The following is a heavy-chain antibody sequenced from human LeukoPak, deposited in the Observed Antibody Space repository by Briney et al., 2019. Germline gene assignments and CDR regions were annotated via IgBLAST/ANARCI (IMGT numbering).Heavy chain of an antibody. CDR1: GFTFSSYG. Sequence: GGSLRLSCAASGFTFSSYGMHWVRQAPGKGLEWVAVISYDGSNKYYADSVKGRFTISRDNAKNTLYLQMNSLRAEDTAVYYCAKSSDSSGPFDIWGQGTMVTVSS. D-gene: IGHD3-22*01. CDR2: ISYDGSNK. CDR3: AKSSDSSGPFDI. J-gene: IGHJ3*02. V-gene: IGHV3-30*18.